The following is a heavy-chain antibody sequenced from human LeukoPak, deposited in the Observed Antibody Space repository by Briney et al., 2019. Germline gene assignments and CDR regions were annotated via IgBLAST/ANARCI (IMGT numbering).Heavy chain of an antibody. D-gene: IGHD3-22*01. J-gene: IGHJ4*02. CDR1: GGSISSYY. Sequence: SETLSLTCTVSGGSISSYYWSWIRQPPGKGLEWIGYIYYSGSTNYNPSLKSRVTISVDTSKNQFSLKLSSVTAADTAVYYCARVYPYYYDSSGYAGFDYWGQGTLVTVSS. CDR3: ARVYPYYYDSSGYAGFDY. V-gene: IGHV4-59*01. CDR2: IYYSGST.